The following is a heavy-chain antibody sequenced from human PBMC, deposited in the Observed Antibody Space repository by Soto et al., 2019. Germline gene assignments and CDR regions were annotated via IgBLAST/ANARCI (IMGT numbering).Heavy chain of an antibody. CDR2: VYYSGST. Sequence: QVQLQESGPGLVKPSETLSLTFTVSGGSISSYYWSWIRQPPGKGLEWIGYVYYSGSTNYNPSLKTRVTISVDPPKNQFSLKLGSVTAADTAVYYCARSRGGGWLSNLGMDVWGQGTTVTVSS. D-gene: IGHD3-22*01. CDR3: ARSRGGGWLSNLGMDV. CDR1: GGSISSYY. J-gene: IGHJ6*02. V-gene: IGHV4-59*01.